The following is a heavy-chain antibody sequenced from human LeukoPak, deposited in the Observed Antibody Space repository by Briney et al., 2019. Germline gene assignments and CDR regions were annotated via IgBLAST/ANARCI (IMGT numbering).Heavy chain of an antibody. D-gene: IGHD3-10*01. CDR1: GGSFEHYF. J-gene: IGHJ4*02. V-gene: IGHV4-59*01. Sequence: SETLSLTCTVSGGSFEHYFWSWIRQPPGKGLEWIGYVYYSGSTDYSPSLKSRLTIPADTSKNQFSLKLSSVTAADTAVYYCASHRRSHGSEYWGQGILVTVSS. CDR2: VYYSGST. CDR3: ASHRRSHGSEY.